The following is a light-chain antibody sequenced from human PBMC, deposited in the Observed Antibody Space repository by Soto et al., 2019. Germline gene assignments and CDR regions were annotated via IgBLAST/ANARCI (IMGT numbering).Light chain of an antibody. CDR1: NGDITNNF. CDR2: EDD. Sequence: NFMLTQPHSGSEAPRKTVSVSRTGSNGDITNNFVLWYQQRPGSAPTTLIYEDDQIPSGVPDRFSGSIDSSSNSASLTISGLRTGDEADYVCQSYATSSLWVFGGGTQLTVL. CDR3: QSYATSSLWV. V-gene: IGLV6-57*02. J-gene: IGLJ3*02.